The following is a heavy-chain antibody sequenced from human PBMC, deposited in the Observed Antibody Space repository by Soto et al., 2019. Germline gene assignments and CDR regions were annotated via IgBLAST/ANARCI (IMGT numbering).Heavy chain of an antibody. J-gene: IGHJ4*02. CDR2: IRSKAYGGST. D-gene: IGHD2-21*02. Sequence: GGSLRLSCTASGLTFADHAITWVRQAPGKGLEWVGFIRSKAYGGSTEHAASVTGRFTISRDDSKSVAYLQMNSLKTEDTGVYYCSRVRSGDGCCVRTYFDYWGQGTLVTVSS. CDR3: SRVRSGDGCCVRTYFDY. CDR1: GLTFADHA. V-gene: IGHV3-49*04.